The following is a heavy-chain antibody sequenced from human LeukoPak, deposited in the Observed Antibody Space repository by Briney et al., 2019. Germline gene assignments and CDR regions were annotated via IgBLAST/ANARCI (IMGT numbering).Heavy chain of an antibody. CDR1: GDSISSYF. J-gene: IGHJ4*02. D-gene: IGHD5-12*01. CDR2: LYYSGRT. Sequence: SETLSLTCTVSGDSISSYFWCWIRQPPGKGLEWFGCLYYSGRTNYSPSLTSRVTLSADTSKNQFSLKLNSVTAADSAIYYCARDYSGYEFDYWGQGTLVTVSS. V-gene: IGHV4-59*01. CDR3: ARDYSGYEFDY.